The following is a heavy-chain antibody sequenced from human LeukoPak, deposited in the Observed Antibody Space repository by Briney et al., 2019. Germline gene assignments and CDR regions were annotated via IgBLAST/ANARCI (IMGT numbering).Heavy chain of an antibody. D-gene: IGHD1-26*01. Sequence: SETLPLTCAVYGGSFSGYYWSWIRQPPGKGLEWIGEINHSGSTNYNPSLKSRVTISVDTSKNQFSLKLSSVTAADTAVYYCARASGNLVHYWYYYGMDVWGQGTTVTVSS. CDR1: GGSFSGYY. CDR2: INHSGST. V-gene: IGHV4-34*01. CDR3: ARASGNLVHYWYYYGMDV. J-gene: IGHJ6*02.